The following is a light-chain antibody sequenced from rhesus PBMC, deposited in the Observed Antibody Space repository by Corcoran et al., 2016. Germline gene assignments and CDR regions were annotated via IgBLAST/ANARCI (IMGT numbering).Light chain of an antibody. V-gene: IGKV3-42*01. CDR3: QQDYSWPRALT. CDR2: GAS. J-gene: IGKJ4*01. Sequence: EIVMTQSPATLSLSPGERATLSCRASQSVSSSLAWYQQKPGQPPKLLIYGASSRATSIPDRFSGSGSGTEFTLTISSLEPEGVGVYYCQQDYSWPRALTFGGGTKVELK. CDR1: QSVSSS.